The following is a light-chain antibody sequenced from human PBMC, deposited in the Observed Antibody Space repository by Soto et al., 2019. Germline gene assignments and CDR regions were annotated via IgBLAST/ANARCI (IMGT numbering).Light chain of an antibody. CDR1: SFNIGNSY. Sequence: QSVLTQPPSVSAAPGQKGTISCSGSSFNIGNSYVSWYQQLPGTAPKLLIYDNNKRPSGFPDRFSGSKSGTSATLGITGLQTGDEADYYCGTWDSSLSAAVFGGGTQLTVL. J-gene: IGLJ7*01. CDR2: DNN. V-gene: IGLV1-51*01. CDR3: GTWDSSLSAAV.